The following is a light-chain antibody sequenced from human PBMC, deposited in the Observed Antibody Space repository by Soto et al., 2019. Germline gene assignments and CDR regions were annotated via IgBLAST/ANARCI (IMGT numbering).Light chain of an antibody. CDR2: GAS. CDR1: ESISTK. CDR3: QQYGTSPLT. Sequence: EIVLTQSTATLSVSPGERVTLSCRASESISTKLAWYQQKPGQAPRLLIVGASSRATGIPDRFSGGGSGTDFTLTISRLEPEDFAVYYCQQYGTSPLTFGGGTKV. V-gene: IGKV3-20*01. J-gene: IGKJ4*01.